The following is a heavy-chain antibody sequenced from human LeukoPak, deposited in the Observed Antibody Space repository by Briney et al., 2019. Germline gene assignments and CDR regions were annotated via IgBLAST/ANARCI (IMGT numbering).Heavy chain of an antibody. Sequence: PSETLSLTCTVSGASISSSSYYWGWIRQPPGKVLEWIGSTYYSGNTFYNPSLESRVTISLDTSKNQFSLNLSSVTAADTAVYFCARVGTRNYYMDVWGKGTTVTVSS. J-gene: IGHJ6*03. CDR2: TYYSGNT. D-gene: IGHD7-27*01. V-gene: IGHV4-39*07. CDR1: GASISSSSYY. CDR3: ARVGTRNYYMDV.